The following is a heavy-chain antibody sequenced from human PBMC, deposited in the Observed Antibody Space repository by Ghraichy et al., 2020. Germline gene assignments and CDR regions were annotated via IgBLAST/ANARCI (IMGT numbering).Heavy chain of an antibody. CDR3: ARAPYDDDGFYDDGFDI. CDR1: GGSITSGSFS. D-gene: IGHD3-22*01. CDR2: IYQSGAT. J-gene: IGHJ3*02. Sequence: SQTLSLTCAVSGGSITSGSFSWSWIRQPPGKGLEWIGYIYQSGATHYNPSLKSRVTISLDDSKNQFSLRLNSVTAADTAVYYCARAPYDDDGFYDDGFDIWGQGTMITVSS. V-gene: IGHV4-30-2*01.